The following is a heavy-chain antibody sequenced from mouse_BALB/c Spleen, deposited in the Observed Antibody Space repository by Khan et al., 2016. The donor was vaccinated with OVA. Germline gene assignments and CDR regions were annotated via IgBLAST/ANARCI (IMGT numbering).Heavy chain of an antibody. CDR1: GYSITSGYG. CDR3: ARTARIKY. J-gene: IGHJ2*01. Sequence: VQLQQSGPGLVKPSQSLSLTCTVTGYSITSGYGWNWIRQFPGNKLEWMGYISYSGRTNYHPSPKSRISITRDTSKNQFFLTFNSVTTEDTATYYCARTARIKYWGQGTTLTVSS. D-gene: IGHD1-2*01. CDR2: ISYSGRT. V-gene: IGHV3-2*02.